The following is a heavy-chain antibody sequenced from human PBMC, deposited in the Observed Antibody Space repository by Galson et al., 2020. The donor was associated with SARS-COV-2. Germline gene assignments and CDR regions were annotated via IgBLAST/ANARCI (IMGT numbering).Heavy chain of an antibody. J-gene: IGHJ6*02. D-gene: IGHD3-10*01. Sequence: SEPLSLTCAVSGGSISSGGYSWSWIRQRPGKGLEWFGYLYHSGSTYYNPSLKSRVTISVDRSKNQLSLKLSSVTAADTAVYYCARSMVPDGYDYYYGMDVGGQETTVTVSS. V-gene: IGHV4-30-2*01. CDR1: GGSISSGGYS. CDR3: ARSMVPDGYDYYYGMDV. CDR2: LYHSGST.